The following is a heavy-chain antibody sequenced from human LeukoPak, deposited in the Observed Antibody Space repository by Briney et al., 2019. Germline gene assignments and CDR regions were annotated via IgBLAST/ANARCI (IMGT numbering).Heavy chain of an antibody. D-gene: IGHD1-26*01. J-gene: IGHJ4*02. CDR3: ASRLQGGSPWYFNY. CDR2: TNPSGDTT. CDR1: GNTFTNYF. Sequence: ASVKVSCKASGNTFTNYFLHWVRQAPGQGLEWVGITNPSGDTTAYAQKLRGRVTMTRDTSTSTVFMEVSSLRSEDTAMYYCASRLQGGSPWYFNYWGQGTLVTVSS. V-gene: IGHV1-46*01.